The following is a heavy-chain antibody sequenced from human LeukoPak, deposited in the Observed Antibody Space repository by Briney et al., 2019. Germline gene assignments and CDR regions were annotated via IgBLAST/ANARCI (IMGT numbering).Heavy chain of an antibody. CDR2: IYHSGST. CDR3: ARTKYYYGSSGYDY. D-gene: IGHD3-22*01. CDR1: GGSISSSNW. J-gene: IGHJ4*02. V-gene: IGHV4-4*02. Sequence: SETLSLTCTVSGGSISSSNWWSWVRQPPGKGLEWIGEIYHSGSTNYNPSLKSRVTISVDKSKNQFSLKLSSVTAADTAVYYCARTKYYYGSSGYDYWGRGTLVTVSS.